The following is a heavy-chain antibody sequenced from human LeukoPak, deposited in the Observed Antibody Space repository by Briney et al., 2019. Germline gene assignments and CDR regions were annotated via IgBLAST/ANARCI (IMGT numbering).Heavy chain of an antibody. V-gene: IGHV3-30*18. CDR3: AKGYDYDILTGYYDYFDY. D-gene: IGHD3-9*01. CDR1: GFTFSSYG. J-gene: IGHJ4*02. Sequence: GGSLRLSCAASGFTFSSYGMHWVRQAPGEGLEWVAVISYDGSNKYYADSVKGRFTISRDNSKNTLYLQMNSLRAEDTAVYYCAKGYDYDILTGYYDYFDYWGQGTLVTVSS. CDR2: ISYDGSNK.